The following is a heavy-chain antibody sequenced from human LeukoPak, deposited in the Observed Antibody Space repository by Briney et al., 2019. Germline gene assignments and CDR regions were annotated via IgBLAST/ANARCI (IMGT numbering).Heavy chain of an antibody. CDR3: AKTYGDGTTVDY. CDR1: GFTFSSYS. Sequence: GGSLRLSCAASGFTFSSYSMSWVRQAPGKGLEWVSAISGSGGSTYYADSVKGRFTISRDNSKNTLYLQMNSLRAEDTAVYYCAKTYGDGTTVDYWGQGTLVTVSS. CDR2: ISGSGGST. D-gene: IGHD4-17*01. V-gene: IGHV3-23*01. J-gene: IGHJ4*02.